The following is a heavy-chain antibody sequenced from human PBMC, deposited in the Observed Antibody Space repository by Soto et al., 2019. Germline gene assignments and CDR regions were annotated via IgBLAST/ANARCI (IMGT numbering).Heavy chain of an antibody. J-gene: IGHJ4*02. D-gene: IGHD4-17*01. CDR1: GGSVSSGSYY. V-gene: IGHV4-61*01. Sequence: SETLSLTCTVSGGSVSSGSYYWSWIRQPPGKGLEWIGYIYYSGSTNYNPSLKSRVTISVDTSKNQFSLRLSSVTAADTAVYYCAMTTVTLKTDYWGQGTLVTVS. CDR2: IYYSGST. CDR3: AMTTVTLKTDY.